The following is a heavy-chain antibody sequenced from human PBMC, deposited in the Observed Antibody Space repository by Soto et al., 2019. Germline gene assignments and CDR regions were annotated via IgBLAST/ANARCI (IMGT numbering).Heavy chain of an antibody. V-gene: IGHV1-8*01. CDR1: GYTFTSYD. Sequence: ASVKVSCKASGYTFTSYDINWVRQATGQGLEWMGWMNPNSGNTGYAQRFQGRVTMTRNTSISTAYMELSSLRSEDTAVYYCARFGMTTVSRRGYYYYYGMDVWGQGTTVTVSS. D-gene: IGHD4-17*01. CDR3: ARFGMTTVSRRGYYYYYGMDV. J-gene: IGHJ6*02. CDR2: MNPNSGNT.